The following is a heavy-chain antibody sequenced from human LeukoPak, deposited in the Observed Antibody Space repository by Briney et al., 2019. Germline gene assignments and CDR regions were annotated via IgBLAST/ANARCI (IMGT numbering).Heavy chain of an antibody. CDR1: GFTFSSYA. J-gene: IGHJ5*02. V-gene: IGHV3-30*04. CDR3: ASPMVRGVNRWFDP. Sequence: GGSLRLSCAASGFTFSSYAMHWVRQAPGKGLEWVAVISYDGSNKYYADSVKGRFTISRDNSKNTLYLQMSSLRAEDTAVYYCASPMVRGVNRWFDPWGQGTLVTVSS. D-gene: IGHD3-10*01. CDR2: ISYDGSNK.